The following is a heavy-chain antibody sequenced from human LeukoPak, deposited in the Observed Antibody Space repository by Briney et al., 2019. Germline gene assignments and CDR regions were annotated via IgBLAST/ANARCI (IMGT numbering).Heavy chain of an antibody. CDR1: GFTFSSYA. J-gene: IGHJ4*02. CDR2: ISYDGSNK. CDR3: ARAEANWGSSPLY. Sequence: GRSLRLSCAASGFTFSSYAMHWVRQAPGKGLEWVAVISYDGSNKYYADSVKGRFTISRDNSKNTLYLQMNSLRAEDTAVYYCARAEANWGSSPLYWGQGTLVTVSS. V-gene: IGHV3-30-3*01. D-gene: IGHD7-27*01.